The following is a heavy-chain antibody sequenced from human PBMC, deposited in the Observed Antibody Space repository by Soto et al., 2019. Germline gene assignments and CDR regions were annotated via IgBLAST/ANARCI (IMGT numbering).Heavy chain of an antibody. CDR3: ARDLDYDFWSGFLSP. CDR2: ISPYNGNT. V-gene: IGHV1-18*01. CDR1: GYTFNTYG. D-gene: IGHD3-3*01. J-gene: IGHJ5*02. Sequence: QVQLVQSGAEVKRPGASVKVSCKASGYTFNTYGITWVRQASGQGLEWLGWISPYNGNTKYAQNLQGRVTMTTDTSTDIVYMELRSLTSDDTAVYYCARDLDYDFWSGFLSPWGQGTLVTVSS.